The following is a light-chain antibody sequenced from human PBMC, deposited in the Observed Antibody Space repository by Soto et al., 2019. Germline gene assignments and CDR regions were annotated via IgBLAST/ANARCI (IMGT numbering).Light chain of an antibody. V-gene: IGKV3-20*01. CDR2: LGS. CDR3: QDYGTSAPWT. J-gene: IGKJ1*01. CDR1: QNIRGNE. Sequence: EVVLTQSPGTLSLSPGERATLSCRASQNIRGNELAWYQQKPGQAPRLLIYLGSSRATGIPDRFSGRCSGTDFTLTIPRLQPEDFAVYYCQDYGTSAPWTFGQGTKVEIK.